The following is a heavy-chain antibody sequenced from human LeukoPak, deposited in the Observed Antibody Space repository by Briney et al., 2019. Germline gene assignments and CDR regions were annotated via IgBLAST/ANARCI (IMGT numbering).Heavy chain of an antibody. CDR2: IRYDGSHE. CDR3: AKPSGSGVDY. V-gene: IGHV3-30*02. CDR1: GFTFDDYD. Sequence: GGSLRLSCAASGFTFDDYDMHWVRQAPGKGLEWVAFIRYDGSHEYYADSVKGRFTISRDNSKNTLYLQMNSVRSEDTALYYCAKPSGSGVDYWGQGTRVTVSS. D-gene: IGHD1-26*01. J-gene: IGHJ4*01.